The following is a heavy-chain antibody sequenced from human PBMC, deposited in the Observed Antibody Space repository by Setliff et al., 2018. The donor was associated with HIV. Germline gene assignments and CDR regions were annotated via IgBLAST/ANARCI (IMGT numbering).Heavy chain of an antibody. J-gene: IGHJ3*02. Sequence: SVKVSCKASGGTFSSYAISWVRQAPGQWLEWMGGIIPILGIANYAQKFQGRVTITADESTSTAYMELSSLRSEDTAVYYCARDFWLVGATFGDAFDIWGQGTMVT. CDR2: IIPILGIA. CDR3: ARDFWLVGATFGDAFDI. D-gene: IGHD1-26*01. V-gene: IGHV1-69*10. CDR1: GGTFSSYA.